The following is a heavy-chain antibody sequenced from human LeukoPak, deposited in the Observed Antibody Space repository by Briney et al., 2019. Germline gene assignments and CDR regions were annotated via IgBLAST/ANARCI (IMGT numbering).Heavy chain of an antibody. CDR1: GFTFSSYG. V-gene: IGHV3-30*02. CDR3: ARDSPPDY. J-gene: IGHJ4*02. CDR2: IRYDGSNK. Sequence: GGSLRLSCAASGFTFSSYGMHWVCQAPGKGLEWVAFIRYDGSNKYYADSVKGRFTISRDNAKNSLYLQMNSLRAEDTAMYYCARDSPPDYWGQGTLVTVSS.